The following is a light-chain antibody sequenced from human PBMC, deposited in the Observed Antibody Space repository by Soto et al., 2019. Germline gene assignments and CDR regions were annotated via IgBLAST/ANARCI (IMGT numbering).Light chain of an antibody. J-gene: IGLJ3*02. V-gene: IGLV2-14*02. CDR1: SSDVGSYTL. Sequence: QSVLTQPASVSGSPGQSITISCTGTSSDVGSYTLVSWYQQHPGRAPKLMIYEVTNRPSGVSDRFSGSKSGNTASLTISGLQPEDEADYYCSSYTIRSTWVFGGGTKLTVL. CDR2: EVT. CDR3: SSYTIRSTWV.